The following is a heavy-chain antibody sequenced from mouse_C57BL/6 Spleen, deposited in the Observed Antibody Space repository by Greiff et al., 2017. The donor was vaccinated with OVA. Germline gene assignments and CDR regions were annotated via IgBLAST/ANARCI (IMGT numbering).Heavy chain of an antibody. Sequence: QVHVKQPGAELVKPGASVKLSCKASGYTFTSYWMQWVKQRPGQGLEWIGEIDPSDSYTNYNQKFKGKATLTVDTSSSTAYMQLSSLTSEDSAVYYCARTGGLRRRYAMDYWGQGTSVTVSS. CDR3: ARTGGLRRRYAMDY. CDR1: GYTFTSYW. D-gene: IGHD2-2*01. V-gene: IGHV1-50*01. J-gene: IGHJ4*01. CDR2: IDPSDSYT.